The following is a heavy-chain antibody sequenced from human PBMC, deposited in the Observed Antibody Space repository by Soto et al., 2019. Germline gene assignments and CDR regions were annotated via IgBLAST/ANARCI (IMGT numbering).Heavy chain of an antibody. CDR2: IIPIFGTA. J-gene: IGHJ3*02. D-gene: IGHD6-13*01. V-gene: IGHV1-69*13. CDR1: GGTFSSYA. Sequence: SVKVSCKASGGTFSSYAISWVRQAPGQGLEWMGGIIPIFGTANYAQKFQGRVTITADESTSTAYMELSSLRSEDTAVYYCARDYSSNDAFDIWGQGTMVTVSS. CDR3: ARDYSSNDAFDI.